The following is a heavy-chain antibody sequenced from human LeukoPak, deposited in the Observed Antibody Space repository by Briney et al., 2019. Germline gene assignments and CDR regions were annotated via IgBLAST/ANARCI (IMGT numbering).Heavy chain of an antibody. Sequence: PGGSLRLSCAASGFTFSDYYMTWIRQAPGKGLEWVSYISSSGSSIYYADSVKGRFTISRDNAKNSLYLQMNSLRAEDTAVYYCARESDSTDFDYWGQGTLVTVSS. D-gene: IGHD6-13*01. CDR1: GFTFSDYY. CDR2: ISSSGSSI. V-gene: IGHV3-11*04. J-gene: IGHJ4*02. CDR3: ARESDSTDFDY.